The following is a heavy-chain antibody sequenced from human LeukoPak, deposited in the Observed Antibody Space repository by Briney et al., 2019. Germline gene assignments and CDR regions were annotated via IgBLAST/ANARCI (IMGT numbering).Heavy chain of an antibody. D-gene: IGHD3-10*01. V-gene: IGHV3-20*04. J-gene: IGHJ4*02. Sequence: GGSLRLSCAASGFTFSDYYMSWIRQAPGKGLEWVSGINWNGGSTGYADSVKGRFTISRDNAKNSLYLQMNSLRAEDTALYYCTRPSGRFYYGSGSHLDSWGQGTLVTVSS. CDR2: INWNGGST. CDR3: TRPSGRFYYGSGSHLDS. CDR1: GFTFSDYY.